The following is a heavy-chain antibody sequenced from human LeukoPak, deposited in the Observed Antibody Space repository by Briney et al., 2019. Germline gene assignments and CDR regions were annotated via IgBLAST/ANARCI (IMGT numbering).Heavy chain of an antibody. CDR1: GGSISSSSYY. Sequence: SETLSLTCTVSGGSISSSSYYWGWIRQPPGTGLEWIGSIYYSGSTYYNPSLKSRVTISVDTSKNQFSLRLSSVTAADTAVYYCARYYYDSSGYDYWGQGTLVTVSS. CDR2: IYYSGST. D-gene: IGHD3-22*01. V-gene: IGHV4-39*01. J-gene: IGHJ4*02. CDR3: ARYYYDSSGYDY.